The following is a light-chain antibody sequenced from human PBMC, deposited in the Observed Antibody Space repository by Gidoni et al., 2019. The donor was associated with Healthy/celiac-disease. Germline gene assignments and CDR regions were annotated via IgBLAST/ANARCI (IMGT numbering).Light chain of an antibody. CDR3: SSYTSSSTRV. CDR2: EVS. Sequence: QSALTQPASVSGSPGHSLTLSCTGTSSDVGGSNYSSWYQQHPGKAPKLMIYEVSNRPSGVSNRFSGSKSGNTASLTISGLQAEDEADYYCSSYTSSSTRVFGGGTKLTVL. J-gene: IGLJ3*02. V-gene: IGLV2-14*01. CDR1: SSDVGGSNY.